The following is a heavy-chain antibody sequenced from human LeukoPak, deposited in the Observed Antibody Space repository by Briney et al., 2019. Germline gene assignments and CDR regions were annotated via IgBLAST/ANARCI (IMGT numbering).Heavy chain of an antibody. CDR2: INPNSGGT. J-gene: IGHJ3*02. CDR1: GGTFSSYA. D-gene: IGHD1-26*01. V-gene: IGHV1-2*02. CDR3: ATDWGFSGSYYANAFDI. Sequence: ASVKVSCKASGGTFSSYAISWVRQAPGQGLEWMGWINPNSGGTNYAQKFQGRVTMTRDTSISTAYMELSRLRSDDTAVYYCATDWGFSGSYYANAFDIWGQGTMVTVSS.